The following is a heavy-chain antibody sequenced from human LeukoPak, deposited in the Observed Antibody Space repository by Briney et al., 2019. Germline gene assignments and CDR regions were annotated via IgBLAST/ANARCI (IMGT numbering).Heavy chain of an antibody. Sequence: GGSLRLSCAASGFTFSSYGMHWVRQAPGKGLEWVAFIRYDGSNKYYADSVKGRFTISRDNSKNTLYLQMNSLRAEDTAVYYCAKHGLPLVVISAPLDYWGQGTLVTVSS. CDR2: IRYDGSNK. CDR1: GFTFSSYG. D-gene: IGHD2-15*01. CDR3: AKHGLPLVVISAPLDY. V-gene: IGHV3-30*02. J-gene: IGHJ4*02.